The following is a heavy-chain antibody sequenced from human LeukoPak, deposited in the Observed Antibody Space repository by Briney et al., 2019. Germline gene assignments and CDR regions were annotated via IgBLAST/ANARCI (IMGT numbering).Heavy chain of an antibody. CDR1: GFTVSSNY. V-gene: IGHV3-53*01. CDR3: ARNRAIGGWPYDY. CDR2: IYSGGST. D-gene: IGHD1-26*01. J-gene: IGHJ4*02. Sequence: GGSLRLSCAASGFTVSSNYMSWVRQAPGKGLEWVSVIYSGGSTYYADSVKGRFTISRDNSKNTLYLQMNSLRAEDTAVCYCARNRAIGGWPYDYWGQGTLVTVSS.